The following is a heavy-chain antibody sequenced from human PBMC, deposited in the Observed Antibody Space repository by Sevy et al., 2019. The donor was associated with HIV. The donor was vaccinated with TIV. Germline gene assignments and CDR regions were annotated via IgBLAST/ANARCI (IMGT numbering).Heavy chain of an antibody. CDR1: GDSINNYY. J-gene: IGHJ4*02. D-gene: IGHD2-2*02. V-gene: IGHV4-59*12. CDR3: ARLRWDVVDAPGATPGCYFDS. CDR2: TSYSGTT. Sequence: SENLSLTCSVSGDSINNYYWSWIRQPPGKGLEWIGYTSYSGTTNYSPSLKSRVDISVDTSMHHFSLKINSVTAADTAVYYCARLRWDVVDAPGATPGCYFDSWGQGILVTVSS.